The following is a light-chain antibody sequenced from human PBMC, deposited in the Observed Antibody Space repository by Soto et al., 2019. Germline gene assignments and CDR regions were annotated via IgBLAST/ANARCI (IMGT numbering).Light chain of an antibody. CDR2: STN. CDR3: VLNMGSGIWV. J-gene: IGLJ3*02. V-gene: IGLV8-61*01. Sequence: QTVVTQEPSFSVSPGGTVTLTCGLSSGSVSTSYYPSWYQQTPGQAPRTLIYSTNTRSSGVPDRFSGSILGNKAALTITGAQADDESDYYCVLNMGSGIWVFGGGIKLTVL. CDR1: SGSVSTSYY.